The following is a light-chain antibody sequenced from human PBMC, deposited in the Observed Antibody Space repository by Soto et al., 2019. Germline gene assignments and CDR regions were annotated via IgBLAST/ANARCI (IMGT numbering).Light chain of an antibody. CDR1: QSVSGW. J-gene: IGKJ4*01. CDR3: QQGYSFPVT. Sequence: DIQRTQSPSTLSASFGDTVTVTCRASQSVSGWLAWYQQKPGKAPKLLIYAASSLQSGVPSRFSGSGSGTDFTLTISSLQPEDFATYYCQQGYSFPVTFGGGTKVDI. CDR2: AAS. V-gene: IGKV1-12*01.